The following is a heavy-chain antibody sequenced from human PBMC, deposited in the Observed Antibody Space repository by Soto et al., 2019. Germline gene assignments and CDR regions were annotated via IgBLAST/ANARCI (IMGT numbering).Heavy chain of an antibody. CDR1: GGSISSGGYS. Sequence: SETLSLTCAVSGGSISSGGYSWGWIRQPPGKGLEWIGTFYYSESTYYNPSLESRVTISVDTSKNQFSLKVSSVTVADTAVYYCARLGGYCSSTSCYGYYGMDVWGQGTTVTASS. J-gene: IGHJ6*02. D-gene: IGHD2-2*01. CDR3: ARLGGYCSSTSCYGYYGMDV. V-gene: IGHV4-39*01. CDR2: FYYSEST.